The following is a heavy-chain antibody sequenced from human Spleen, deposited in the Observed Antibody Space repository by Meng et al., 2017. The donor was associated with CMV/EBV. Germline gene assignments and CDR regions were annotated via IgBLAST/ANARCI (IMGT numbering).Heavy chain of an antibody. J-gene: IGHJ6*02. CDR2: ISYDGKNK. CDR1: GFTFSTYT. Sequence: GESLKISCAASGFTFSTYTMHWVRQAPGTGLEWVAVISYDGKNKMYADSLEGRFTISRDNGKNTLYLHISSLRVEDTAVYYCAGFGVTITNGLDVWGQGTTVTVSS. CDR3: AGFGVTITNGLDV. D-gene: IGHD3-3*01. V-gene: IGHV3-30*04.